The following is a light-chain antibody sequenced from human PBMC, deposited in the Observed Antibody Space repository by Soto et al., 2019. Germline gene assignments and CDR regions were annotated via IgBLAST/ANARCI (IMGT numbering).Light chain of an antibody. Sequence: EIVMTQSPATLSVSPGDRATLSCSASQSVSSNLAWYQQKPGQAPRLLIYGASTRAAGIPARFSASGSGTDFTLTISDVQPEDFALYYCLQRQSWPRTFGQGSKVDI. J-gene: IGKJ1*01. CDR2: GAS. V-gene: IGKV3D-15*01. CDR1: QSVSSN. CDR3: LQRQSWPRT.